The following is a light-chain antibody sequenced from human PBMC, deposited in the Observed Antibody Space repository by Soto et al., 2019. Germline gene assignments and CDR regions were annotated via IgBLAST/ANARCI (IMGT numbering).Light chain of an antibody. CDR2: DAS. CDR1: QSVSRN. Sequence: EIVMTQSPATLSVSPGERATLSCSASQSVSRNLAWYQQKPGQAPRLLIFDASTRATGIPARFSGSGSGTEFTLTISNLQSEDFAVYYCHQYNKWPPITFGQGTRLEIK. V-gene: IGKV3-15*01. J-gene: IGKJ5*01. CDR3: HQYNKWPPIT.